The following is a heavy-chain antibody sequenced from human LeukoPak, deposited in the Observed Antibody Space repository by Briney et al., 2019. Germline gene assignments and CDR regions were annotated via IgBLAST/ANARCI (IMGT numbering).Heavy chain of an antibody. D-gene: IGHD2-21*01. V-gene: IGHV3-33*01. CDR2: IWYDGSNK. J-gene: IGHJ4*02. CDR3: ARDQGDGFFDY. Sequence: QPGGSLRLSCAASGFTFSSYGMHWVRQAPGKGLEWVAVIWYDGSNKYYADSVKGRFTISRDNPKNTLYLQMNSLRAEDTAVYYCARDQGDGFFDYWGQGTLVTVSS. CDR1: GFTFSSYG.